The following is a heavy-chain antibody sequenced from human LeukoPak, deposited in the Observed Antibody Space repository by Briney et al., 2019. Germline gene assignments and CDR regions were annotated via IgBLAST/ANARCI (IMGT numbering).Heavy chain of an antibody. CDR3: ARGRGCSSTSCYVGSNWFDP. CDR2: INHSGST. V-gene: IGHV4-34*01. J-gene: IGHJ5*02. Sequence: SETLSLTCAAYGGSFSGYYWSWIRQPPGKGLEWVGEINHSGSTNYNPSLKSRVTISVDTSKNQFSLKLSSVTAADTAVYYCARGRGCSSTSCYVGSNWFDPWGQGTLVTVSS. D-gene: IGHD2-2*01. CDR1: GGSFSGYY.